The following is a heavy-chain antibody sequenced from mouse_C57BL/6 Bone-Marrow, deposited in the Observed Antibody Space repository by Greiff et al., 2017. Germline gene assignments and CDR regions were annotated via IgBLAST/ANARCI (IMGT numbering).Heavy chain of an antibody. J-gene: IGHJ2*01. V-gene: IGHV1-64*01. CDR2: IHPNRGSP. Sequence: VKLQQPGAELVKPGASVKLSFKASVYTFTSYWLLWVKQRPGPGLEWIGMIHPNRGSPNYNEKFESKATLTVDKSSSTAYMQLSILTSEDSAVYYCARSGGYYRGWGQGTTLTVTS. D-gene: IGHD2-3*01. CDR3: ARSGGYYRG. CDR1: VYTFTSYW.